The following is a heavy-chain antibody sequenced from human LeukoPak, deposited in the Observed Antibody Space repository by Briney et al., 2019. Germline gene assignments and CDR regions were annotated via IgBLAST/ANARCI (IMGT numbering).Heavy chain of an antibody. CDR2: ISYDGSNK. V-gene: IGHV3-30*04. J-gene: IGHJ3*02. D-gene: IGHD3-22*01. Sequence: GGSLRLSCPASGFTFSSHAMHWVRQAPGKGLEWVAMISYDGSNKYYADSVKGRFTISRDNSKNTLYLQMNSLRAEDTAVYYCARGAYYFDSSGYSGAFDIWGQGTMVIVSS. CDR1: GFTFSSHA. CDR3: ARGAYYFDSSGYSGAFDI.